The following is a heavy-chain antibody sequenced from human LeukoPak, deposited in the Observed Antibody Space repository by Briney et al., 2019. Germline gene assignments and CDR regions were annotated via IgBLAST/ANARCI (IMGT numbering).Heavy chain of an antibody. V-gene: IGHV3-23*01. J-gene: IGHJ5*02. D-gene: IGHD2-15*01. CDR1: GLHLTTYA. CDR2: LRISGCST. Sequence: SGGSLRLFHAASGLHLTTYAKTCVTDAPAKALEWVSSLRISGCSTYYAYSEKGRCTISRDNSENTLHLQMNNRRLGDAARYFCARGMVLSQWWCNWFDPCGEGSLVAVSS. CDR3: ARGMVLSQWWCNWFDP.